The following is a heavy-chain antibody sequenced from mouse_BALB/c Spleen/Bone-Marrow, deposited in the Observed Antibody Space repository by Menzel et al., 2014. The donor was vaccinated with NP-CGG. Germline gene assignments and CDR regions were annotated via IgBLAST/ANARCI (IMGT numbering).Heavy chain of an antibody. CDR2: IDPANGNT. Sequence: VQLQQSGAELVKPGASVKMSCTASGFNIKDTYMHWVKQRPEQGLEWIGRIDPANGNTKYDPKFQGKATITADTSSNTAYLQLSSLTSEDTAVYYCARYGNYCYAMDYWGQGTSVTVSS. V-gene: IGHV14-3*02. D-gene: IGHD2-1*01. CDR3: ARYGNYCYAMDY. J-gene: IGHJ4*01. CDR1: GFNIKDTY.